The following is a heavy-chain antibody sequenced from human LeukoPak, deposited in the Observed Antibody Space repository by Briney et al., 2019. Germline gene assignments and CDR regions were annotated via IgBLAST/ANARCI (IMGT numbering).Heavy chain of an antibody. V-gene: IGHV3-53*01. Sequence: GGSLRLSCAASGFTFSSYGMHWVRQAPGKGLEWVSVIYSGGSTYYADSVKGRFTISRDNSKNTLYLQMNSLRAEDTAVYYCARDSRRGYSYGVFDYWGQGTLVTVSS. J-gene: IGHJ4*02. CDR3: ARDSRRGYSYGVFDY. D-gene: IGHD5-18*01. CDR1: GFTFSSYG. CDR2: IYSGGST.